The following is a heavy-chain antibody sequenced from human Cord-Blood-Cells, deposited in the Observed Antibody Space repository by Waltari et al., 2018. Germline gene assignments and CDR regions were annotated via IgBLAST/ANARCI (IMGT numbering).Heavy chain of an antibody. CDR3: AKGPYLNWNYPFDAFDI. D-gene: IGHD1-7*01. Sequence: QVQLVESGGGVVQPGRSLRLSCAASGFTFSSYGMHWVREAPGKGLEWVAVISNDGSNKYYADSVKGRFTISRDNSKNTLYLQMNSLRAEDTAVYYCAKGPYLNWNYPFDAFDIWSQGTMVTVSS. CDR2: ISNDGSNK. J-gene: IGHJ3*02. CDR1: GFTFSSYG. V-gene: IGHV3-30*18.